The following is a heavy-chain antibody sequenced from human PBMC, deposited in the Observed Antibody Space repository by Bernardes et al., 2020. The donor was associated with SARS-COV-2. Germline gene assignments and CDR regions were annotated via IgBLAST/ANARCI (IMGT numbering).Heavy chain of an antibody. CDR2: LYGVGTT. Sequence: GGSLSLSCVASGFTVSNNHVTWVRQAPGQGLECVSVLYGVGTTFYADSVRGRFTISRDTSKNTVYLQMSSLRADDTAIYYCAGYGGNSYWGQGTQVTVSS. CDR3: AGYGGNSY. J-gene: IGHJ4*02. D-gene: IGHD4-17*01. V-gene: IGHV3-53*01. CDR1: GFTVSNNH.